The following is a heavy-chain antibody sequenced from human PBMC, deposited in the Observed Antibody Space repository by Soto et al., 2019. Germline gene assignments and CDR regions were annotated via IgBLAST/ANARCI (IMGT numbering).Heavy chain of an antibody. Sequence: EVQLLESGGGLVQPGGSLRLSCAPSGFTFSNYAMFWVRQAPGKGLEWVSTIFAGGGSTYYADSVKGRFTISRDNSKNTLFLQMNRLRSEDTAVYFCAKKLIRGDGYIDFGYWGQGTLVTVSS. CDR2: IFAGGGST. J-gene: IGHJ4*02. CDR1: GFTFSNYA. CDR3: AKKLIRGDGYIDFGY. D-gene: IGHD3-10*01. V-gene: IGHV3-23*01.